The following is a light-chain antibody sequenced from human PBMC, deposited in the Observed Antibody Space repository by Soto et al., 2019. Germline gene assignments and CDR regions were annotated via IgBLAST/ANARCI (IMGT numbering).Light chain of an antibody. CDR1: SGHGSYA. V-gene: IGLV4-69*01. CDR2: LNSDGSH. J-gene: IGLJ2*01. CDR3: QTWGTGTL. Sequence: QLVLTQSPSASASLGASVKLTCTLSSGHGSYAIAWHQQQPEKGPRYLMKLNSDGSHSKGDGIPDRFSGSSSGAERYLTIYSLQSEDEAAYYFQTWGTGTLFGGGTQLTVL.